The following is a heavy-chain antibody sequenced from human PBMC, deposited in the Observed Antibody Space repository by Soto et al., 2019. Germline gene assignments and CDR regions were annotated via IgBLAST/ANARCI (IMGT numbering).Heavy chain of an antibody. V-gene: IGHV3-33*06. CDR1: GGTFSSYG. J-gene: IGHJ4*02. CDR2: IWYDGSNK. Sequence: GGSLRLSCAASGGTFSSYGMHWVRQAPGKGLEWVAVIWYDGSNKYYADSVKGRFTISRDNSKNTLYLQMNSLRAEDTAVYYCAKVSWHSSTSEDYWGPGTLVTVPQ. CDR3: AKVSWHSSTSEDY. D-gene: IGHD2-2*01.